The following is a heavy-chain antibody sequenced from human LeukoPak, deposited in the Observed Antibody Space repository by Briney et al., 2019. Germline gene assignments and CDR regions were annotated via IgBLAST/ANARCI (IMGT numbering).Heavy chain of an antibody. D-gene: IGHD2-21*02. J-gene: IGHJ6*02. CDR1: GYTFTSYG. Sequence: ASVKVSCKASGYTFTSYGISWVRQAPGQGFEWMGWISAYNGNTNYAQKLQGRVTMTTDTSTSTAYMELRSLRSDDTAVYYCARIYCGGDCPRYYYYGMDVWGQGTTVTVSS. V-gene: IGHV1-18*01. CDR3: ARIYCGGDCPRYYYYGMDV. CDR2: ISAYNGNT.